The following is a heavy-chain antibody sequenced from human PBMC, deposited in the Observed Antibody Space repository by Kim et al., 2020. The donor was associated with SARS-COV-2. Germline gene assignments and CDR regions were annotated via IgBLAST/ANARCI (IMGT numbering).Heavy chain of an antibody. V-gene: IGHV4-34*01. CDR1: GGSFSGYY. J-gene: IGHJ6*03. CDR3: ASNRARDDFWSGYPKAQYYYVDV. CDR2: INHSGST. D-gene: IGHD3-3*01. Sequence: SETLSLTCAVYGGSFSGYYWSWIRQPPGKGLEWIGEINHSGSTNYNPSLKSRVTISVDTSKNQFSLKLSSVTAADTAVYYCASNRARDDFWSGYPKAQYYYVDVWGKGTTVTVSS.